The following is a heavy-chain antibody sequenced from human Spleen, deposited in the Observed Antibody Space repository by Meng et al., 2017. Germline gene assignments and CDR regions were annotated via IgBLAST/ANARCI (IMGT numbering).Heavy chain of an antibody. CDR2: LGAHDGDT. Sequence: GQPVQSGAEVKKPGASVQVSCKASDYTFTGYGVSWVRQAPGQGLEWMAWLGAHDGDTSHAPKFQGRVTVSADRPTATAYMELRSLRSDDTAVYYCARGTPGRSYSDYWGQGTLVTVSS. J-gene: IGHJ4*02. CDR3: ARGTPGRSYSDY. CDR1: DYTFTGYG. V-gene: IGHV1-18*01. D-gene: IGHD3-10*01.